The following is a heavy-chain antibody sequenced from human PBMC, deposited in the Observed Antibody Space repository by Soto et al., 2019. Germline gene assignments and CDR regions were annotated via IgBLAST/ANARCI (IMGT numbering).Heavy chain of an antibody. V-gene: IGHV2-70*11. CDR3: ARATYYYDSSGYASIYFDY. CDR2: IDWDDDK. J-gene: IGHJ4*02. D-gene: IGHD3-22*01. Sequence: ESGPTLVNPTQTLTLTCTFSGFSLSTSGMCVSWIRQPPGKALEWLARIDWDDDKYYSTSLKTRLTISNDTSKNQVVLTMTNMDPVDTATYYCARATYYYDSSGYASIYFDYWGQGTLVTVSS. CDR1: GFSLSTSGMC.